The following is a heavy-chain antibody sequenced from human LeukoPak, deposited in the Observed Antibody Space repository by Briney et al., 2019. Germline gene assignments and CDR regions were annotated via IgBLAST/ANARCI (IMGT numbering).Heavy chain of an antibody. CDR1: GYTFTSYG. CDR2: ISAYNGNT. J-gene: IGHJ5*02. V-gene: IGHV1-18*01. CDR3: ARDRARAKTPPVISYYYGSGSYSYNWFDL. D-gene: IGHD3-10*01. Sequence: PMASVKVSCKASGYTFTSYGISWVRQAPGQGLEWMGWISAYNGNTNYAQKLQGRVTMTTDTSTSTAYMELRSLRSDDTAVYYCARDRARAKTPPVISYYYGSGSYSYNWFDLWGQGTLVTVSS.